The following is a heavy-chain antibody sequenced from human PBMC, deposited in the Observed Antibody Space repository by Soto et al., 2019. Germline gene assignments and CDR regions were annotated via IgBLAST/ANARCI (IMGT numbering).Heavy chain of an antibody. Sequence: EVQLVESGGGSVQTGGSLRISCAASGFTFGSYWMDWVRHTPGKGLVWVSRINGDGRRTTYADSVMDRFTISRDNSQNTLFLQMNSLREDDTAVYYCSRETLWFGESLKSGGRGTLVTVSS. D-gene: IGHD3-10*01. CDR2: INGDGRRT. V-gene: IGHV3-74*01. CDR3: SRETLWFGESLKS. J-gene: IGHJ4*02. CDR1: GFTFGSYW.